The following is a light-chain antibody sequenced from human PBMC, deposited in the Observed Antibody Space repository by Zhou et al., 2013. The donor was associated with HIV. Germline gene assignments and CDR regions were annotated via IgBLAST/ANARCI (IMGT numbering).Light chain of an antibody. Sequence: DIQMTQSPSSLSASVGDRVTITCRASQNIYTWLAWYQHKPGKAPKLLISTASTLESGVPSRFSGSGSGTEFILTISSLQPDDFATYYCQQYATYPITFGQGTRLEN. V-gene: IGKV1-5*03. CDR3: QQYATYPIT. J-gene: IGKJ5*01. CDR1: QNIYTW. CDR2: TAS.